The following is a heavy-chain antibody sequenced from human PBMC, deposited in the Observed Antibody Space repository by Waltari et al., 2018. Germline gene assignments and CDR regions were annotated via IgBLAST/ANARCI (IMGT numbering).Heavy chain of an antibody. J-gene: IGHJ5*02. V-gene: IGHV1-8*03. CDR3: ARSGGYCSGGSCYSGWFDP. CDR2: RKPNSGKT. D-gene: IGHD2-15*01. Sequence: QVQLVQSGAEVKKPGASVKVSCKASGYTFTSYDLNWVRQATGQGLEWMGWRKPNSGKTGYAQKFQGRVTITRNTSISTAYMELSSLRSEDTAVYYCARSGGYCSGGSCYSGWFDPWGQGTLVTVSS. CDR1: GYTFTSYD.